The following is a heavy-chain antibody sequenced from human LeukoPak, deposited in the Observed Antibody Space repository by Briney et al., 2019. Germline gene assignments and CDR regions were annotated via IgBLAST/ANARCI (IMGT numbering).Heavy chain of an antibody. V-gene: IGHV6-1*01. CDR1: GDSVSSNSAA. J-gene: IGHJ6*02. Sequence: SQTLSLTCAISGDSVSSNSAAWNWIRQSPSRGLEWLGRTYYRSKWYNDYAVSVKSRTTINPDTSKNQFSLQLNSVTPEDTAVYYCARLWFGELTYYYYGMDVWGQGTTVTVSS. CDR3: ARLWFGELTYYYYGMDV. D-gene: IGHD3-10*01. CDR2: TYYRSKWYN.